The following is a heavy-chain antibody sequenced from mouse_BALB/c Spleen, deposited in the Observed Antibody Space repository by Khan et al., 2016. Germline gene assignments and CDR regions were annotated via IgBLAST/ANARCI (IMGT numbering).Heavy chain of an antibody. V-gene: IGHV1-87*01. CDR2: IYPGDGDT. Sequence: VQLQESGAELARPGASVKLSCKASGYTFTSYWMQWVKQRPGQGLEWIGAIYPGDGDTRYTQKFKGKATLTTDKSSSTAYLQLSSLASEYSAVYYCAREGDYWGQGTTLTVSS. CDR1: GYTFTSYW. J-gene: IGHJ2*01. CDR3: AREGDY.